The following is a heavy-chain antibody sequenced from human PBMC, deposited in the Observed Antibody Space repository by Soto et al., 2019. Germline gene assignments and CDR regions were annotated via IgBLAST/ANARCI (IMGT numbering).Heavy chain of an antibody. CDR2: IWYDGSNK. CDR3: ARDLSNGWYPDY. Sequence: QVQLVESGGGVVQPGRSLRLSCAASGFTFSAYGMHWVRQAPGKGVEWVAVIWYDGSNKYYADSVKGRFTISRDNSKNTLSLQMNSLRAEDTAVYYCARDLSNGWYPDYWGQGTLVTVSS. J-gene: IGHJ4*02. D-gene: IGHD6-19*01. V-gene: IGHV3-33*01. CDR1: GFTFSAYG.